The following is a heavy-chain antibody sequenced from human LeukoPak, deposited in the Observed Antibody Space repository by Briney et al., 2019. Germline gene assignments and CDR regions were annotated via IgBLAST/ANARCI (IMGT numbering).Heavy chain of an antibody. CDR3: ARARQPYYYYGMDV. J-gene: IGHJ6*02. Sequence: SETLSLTCNVSGASVSSGSYYWSWIRQPPGKGLEWIGYIYYSGSTNYNPSLKSRVTISVDTSKNQFSLKLSSVTAADTAVYYCARARQPYYYYGMDVWGQGTTVTVSS. V-gene: IGHV4-61*01. D-gene: IGHD5-18*01. CDR1: GASVSSGSYY. CDR2: IYYSGST.